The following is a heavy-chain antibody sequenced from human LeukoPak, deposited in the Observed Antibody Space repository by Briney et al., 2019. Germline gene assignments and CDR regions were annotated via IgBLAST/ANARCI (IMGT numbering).Heavy chain of an antibody. D-gene: IGHD6-13*01. V-gene: IGHV1-2*02. CDR3: ARDRPGYSSSWYPD. J-gene: IGHJ4*02. Sequence: ASVKVSCKASGYTFTDYYMHWVRQAPGQGLEWMGWINPNSGGTNYAQKFQGRVTMTRDTSISTAYMELSRLRSDDTAVYYCARDRPGYSSSWYPDWGQGTLVTVSS. CDR1: GYTFTDYY. CDR2: INPNSGGT.